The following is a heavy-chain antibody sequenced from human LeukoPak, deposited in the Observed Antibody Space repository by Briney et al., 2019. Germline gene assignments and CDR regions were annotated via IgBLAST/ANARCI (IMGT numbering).Heavy chain of an antibody. CDR2: INHSGST. D-gene: IGHD3-22*01. J-gene: IGHJ6*03. V-gene: IGHV4-34*01. CDR1: GGSFSGYY. CDR3: ARGRVTMIRYYYMDV. Sequence: SETLSLTCAVYGGSFSGYYWSWIRQPPGKGLEWIGEINHSGSTNYNPSLKSRVTISVDTSKNQFSLKLSSVTAADTAVYYCARGRVTMIRYYYMDVWGKGTTVTVSS.